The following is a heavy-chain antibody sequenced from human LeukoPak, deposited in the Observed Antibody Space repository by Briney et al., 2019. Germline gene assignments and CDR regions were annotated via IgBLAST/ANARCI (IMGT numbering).Heavy chain of an antibody. V-gene: IGHV3-48*03. CDR3: ATASGSWYRYYFDC. CDR1: GFTFSNYE. CDR2: ISSTSNMI. D-gene: IGHD6-13*01. J-gene: IGHJ4*02. Sequence: GESLKISCAASGFTFSNYEMNWVRQAPGKGLEWLSYISSTSNMIYYADSVRGRFTISRDNAENSLYLQMNSLRAEDTAVYYCATASGSWYRYYFDCWGQGTLVTVSS.